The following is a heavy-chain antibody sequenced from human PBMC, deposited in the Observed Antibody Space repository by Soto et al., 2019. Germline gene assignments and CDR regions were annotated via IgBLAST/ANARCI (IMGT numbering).Heavy chain of an antibody. CDR1: GGSXSSSSYY. V-gene: IGHV4-39*01. Sequence: XETLSLTCTVSGGSXSSSSYYWGWNRQPPGKGLEWIGSIYYSGSTYYNPSLKSRVTISVDTSKNQFSLKLSSVTAADTAVYYCARRDGGSYYFDYWGQGTLVTSP. CDR2: IYYSGST. D-gene: IGHD2-15*01. CDR3: ARRDGGSYYFDY. J-gene: IGHJ4*02.